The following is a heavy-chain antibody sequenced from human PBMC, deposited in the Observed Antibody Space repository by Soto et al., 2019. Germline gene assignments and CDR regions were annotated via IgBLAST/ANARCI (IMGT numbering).Heavy chain of an antibody. V-gene: IGHV3-15*01. CDR3: TTENSMIVVVTYDY. CDR1: GFTYSNAW. CDR2: IKSKTDGGTT. Sequence: GGSLRLSCADSGFTYSNAWMSWVRQAPGKGLEWVGRIKSKTDGGTTDYDAPVKGRFTISRDDSKNTLYLQMNSLKTEDTAVYYCTTENSMIVVVTYDYWGQGTLGTVSP. D-gene: IGHD3-22*01. J-gene: IGHJ4*02.